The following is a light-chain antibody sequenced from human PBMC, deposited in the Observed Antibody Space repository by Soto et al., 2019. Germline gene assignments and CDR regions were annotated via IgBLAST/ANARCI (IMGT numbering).Light chain of an antibody. CDR1: SSDVGGYNY. CDR3: SSYTSSSTLV. V-gene: IGLV2-14*03. J-gene: IGLJ2*01. CDR2: DVS. Sequence: QSVLTQPASVSGSPGQSITISCTGTSSDVGGYNYVSWYQHHPGKAPKLMIYDVSNRPSGVSNRFSGSKSGSTASLTISGLQAEDEADYYCSSYTSSSTLVFGGGTQLTVL.